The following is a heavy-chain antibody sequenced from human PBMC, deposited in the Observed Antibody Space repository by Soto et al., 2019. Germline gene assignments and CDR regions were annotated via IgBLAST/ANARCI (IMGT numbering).Heavy chain of an antibody. CDR1: GGSINSGDFY. CDR2: IYYSGST. J-gene: IGHJ5*02. CDR3: PRVAPTSVCLDT. Sequence: QMQLQESGPGLVKPSQTLSLTCTVSGGSINSGDFYWSWLRQHPGKGLEWIGYIYYSGSTYDNPSLKSRLSVSVDTSKNQFSLNLRSVTAADTAVYYCPRVAPTSVCLDTCGQGPLVTVSS. V-gene: IGHV4-31*03.